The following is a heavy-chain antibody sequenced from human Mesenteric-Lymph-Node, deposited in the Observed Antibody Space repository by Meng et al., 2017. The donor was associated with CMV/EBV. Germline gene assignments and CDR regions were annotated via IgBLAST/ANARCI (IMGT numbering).Heavy chain of an antibody. V-gene: IGHV3-15*01. CDR1: GFTFSNAW. J-gene: IGHJ6*02. Sequence: GESLKISCAASGFTFSNAWMSWVRQAPGKGLEWVGRIKSKTDGGTTDYAAPVKGRFTISRDDSKNTLYLQMNSLKTEDTAVYYCTTVSWSSSWSSYYYGMDVWGQETTVTVSS. D-gene: IGHD6-13*01. CDR3: TTVSWSSSWSSYYYGMDV. CDR2: IKSKTDGGTT.